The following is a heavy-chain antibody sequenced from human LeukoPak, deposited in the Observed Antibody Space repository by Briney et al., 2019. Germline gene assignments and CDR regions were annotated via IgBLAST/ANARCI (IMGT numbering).Heavy chain of an antibody. CDR1: GFTFDDYA. Sequence: GGSLRLSCAASGFTFDDYAMHWVRQAPGKGLEWVSGISWNSGSIGYADSVKGRFTISRDNAKNSLYLQMNSLRAEDTALYYCAKADTYYYDSSGYSFDYWGQGTLVTVS. V-gene: IGHV3-9*01. J-gene: IGHJ4*02. CDR3: AKADTYYYDSSGYSFDY. CDR2: ISWNSGSI. D-gene: IGHD3-22*01.